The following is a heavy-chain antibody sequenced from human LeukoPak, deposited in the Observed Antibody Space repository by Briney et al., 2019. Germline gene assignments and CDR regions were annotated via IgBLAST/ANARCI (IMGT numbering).Heavy chain of an antibody. J-gene: IGHJ4*02. V-gene: IGHV3-23*01. Sequence: GGSLRLSCAASGFTFSSYSMNWVRQAPGKGLEWVSAISGSGGSTYYADSVKGRFTISRDNSKNTLYLQMNSLRAEDTAVYYCAKHKSVRGSYPDYWGQGTLVTVSS. CDR3: AKHKSVRGSYPDY. D-gene: IGHD1-26*01. CDR2: ISGSGGST. CDR1: GFTFSSYS.